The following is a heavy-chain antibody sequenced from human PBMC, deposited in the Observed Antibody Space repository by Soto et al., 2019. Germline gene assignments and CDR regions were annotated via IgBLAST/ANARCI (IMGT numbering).Heavy chain of an antibody. CDR2: IYHSGNT. D-gene: IGHD3-3*01. J-gene: IGHJ3*02. CDR3: ARATYYDFWSGFFDI. CDR1: GYSISSGYY. Sequence: SATLSLTCSVSGYSISSGYYWGWIRQAPGKGLEWIGSIYHSGNTYYNPSLKSQVTISVDTSKNQFSLKLTSVTAADTAVYYCARATYYDFWSGFFDIWGQGTMVTVSS. V-gene: IGHV4-38-2*02.